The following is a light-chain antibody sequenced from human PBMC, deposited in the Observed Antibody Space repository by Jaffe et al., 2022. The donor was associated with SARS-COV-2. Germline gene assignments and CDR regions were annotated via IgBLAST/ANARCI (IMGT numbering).Light chain of an antibody. J-gene: IGKJ1*01. CDR3: QQRDSLCT. CDR2: DAS. Sequence: EIVLTQSPTTLSLSPGERATLSCRASQSLSNSLAWYQQKPGQAPRLLIYDASNRATGIPARFSGSGSGTDFTLTISSLEPEDFAVYYCQQRDSLCTFGQGTKVEVK. CDR1: QSLSNS. V-gene: IGKV3-11*01.